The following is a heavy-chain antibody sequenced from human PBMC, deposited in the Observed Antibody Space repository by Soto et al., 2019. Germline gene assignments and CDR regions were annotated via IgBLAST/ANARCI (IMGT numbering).Heavy chain of an antibody. J-gene: IGHJ5*02. D-gene: IGHD3-16*01. CDR2: IYWDDDK. CDR1: GFSLTTRGVG. Sequence: QITLKESGPTLVKPTQTLTLTCTFSGFSLTTRGVGVGWIRQPPGKALECLALIYWDDDKRYSPSLQSRLSITKDTSKNLVVLTMTNVDPVDTATYYCAPIPNYYQYDWFDPWGQGTLVSVSS. V-gene: IGHV2-5*02. CDR3: APIPNYYQYDWFDP.